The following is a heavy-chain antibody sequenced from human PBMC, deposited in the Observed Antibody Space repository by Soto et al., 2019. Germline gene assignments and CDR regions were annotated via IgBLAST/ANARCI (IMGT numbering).Heavy chain of an antibody. V-gene: IGHV3-33*01. Sequence: GGPLRLSCAASGFIFSTYGMRWVRQAPGKGLEWVAVIWYDGSNKYYADSVKGRFTISRDNSKNTLYLQMNSLRAEDTAVYYCARDTTRAMVRIYYGMDVWGQGTTVTVS. D-gene: IGHD3-10*01. CDR1: GFIFSTYG. J-gene: IGHJ6*02. CDR2: IWYDGSNK. CDR3: ARDTTRAMVRIYYGMDV.